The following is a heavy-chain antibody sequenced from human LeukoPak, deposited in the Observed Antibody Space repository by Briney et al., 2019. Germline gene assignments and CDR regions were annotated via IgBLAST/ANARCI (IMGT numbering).Heavy chain of an antibody. CDR3: AKTSYGDDAFEI. J-gene: IGHJ3*02. Sequence: PSETLSLTCTVSGDSMSSYYWSWIRQPPGKGLEWIGYIYYSGSTYYNPSLESRVTMSVDTSKNQFSLNLNSVTAADTAAYYCAKTSYGDDAFEIWGQGTMVTVSS. V-gene: IGHV4-59*03. CDR2: IYYSGST. CDR1: GDSMSSYY. D-gene: IGHD4-17*01.